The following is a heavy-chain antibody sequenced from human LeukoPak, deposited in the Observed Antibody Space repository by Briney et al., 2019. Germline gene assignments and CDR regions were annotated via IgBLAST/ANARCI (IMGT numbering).Heavy chain of an antibody. J-gene: IGHJ4*02. CDR3: ARGWTVTTLDY. V-gene: IGHV4-30-4*08. D-gene: IGHD4-17*01. Sequence: SETLSLTCTVSGGSISSGDYYWRWLRQPPGKGLEWIGYIYYSGSTYYNPSLKSRVTISVDTSKNQFSLKLSSVTAADTAVYYCARGWTVTTLDYWGQGTLVTVSS. CDR2: IYYSGST. CDR1: GGSISSGDYY.